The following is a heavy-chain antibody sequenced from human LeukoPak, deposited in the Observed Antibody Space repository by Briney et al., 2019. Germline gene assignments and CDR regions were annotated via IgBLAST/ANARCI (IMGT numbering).Heavy chain of an antibody. CDR1: GFTFSSYG. CDR2: IWYDGSNK. J-gene: IGHJ4*02. D-gene: IGHD5-18*01. CDR3: ARVWSLGYSYGALGY. Sequence: PGRSLRLSCAASGFTFSSYGMHWVRQAPGKGLEWVAVIWYDGSNKYYADSVKGRFTISRDNSKNTLYLQMNSLRAEDTAVYYCARVWSLGYSYGALGYWGQGTLVTVSS. V-gene: IGHV3-33*08.